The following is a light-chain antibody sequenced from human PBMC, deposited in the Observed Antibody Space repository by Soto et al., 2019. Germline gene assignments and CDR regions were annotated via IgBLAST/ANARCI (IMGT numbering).Light chain of an antibody. CDR3: QQYNNWWT. V-gene: IGKV3-15*01. Sequence: EIVMTQSPSTLSVSPGERATLSCRASQSVSSNLAWYQQKPGQAPRLLIYGASTRATGIPARFSGSGSGTESTLTISSLKSEDFAVYYCQQYNNWWTFGQGTKVDIK. CDR1: QSVSSN. CDR2: GAS. J-gene: IGKJ1*01.